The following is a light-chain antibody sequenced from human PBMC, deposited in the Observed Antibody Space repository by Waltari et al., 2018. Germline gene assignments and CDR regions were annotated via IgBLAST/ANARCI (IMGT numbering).Light chain of an antibody. CDR2: DAS. Sequence: DIQMTQSPSSLSASVGDRVTITCRASQDISYFLAWFQQKPGKAPQSLIYDASTLQSTVPSKFRGRGFGTEFNLTINSLQPEDFGTYYGQQYSLDPSTFGGGTRVHIK. CDR3: QQYSLDPST. J-gene: IGKJ4*01. V-gene: IGKV1-16*02. CDR1: QDISYF.